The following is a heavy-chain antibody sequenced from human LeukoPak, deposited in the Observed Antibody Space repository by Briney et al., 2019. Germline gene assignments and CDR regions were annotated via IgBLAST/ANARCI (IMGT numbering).Heavy chain of an antibody. Sequence: SETLSLTCTDSGGSISSSDYDWGWIRQPPGKALEWIGSIYYSGTTYYNPPLKSRVTISVDASKDQVSLKLNSVTAADTAVYYCARLFPSCTKTTCDFDYWGQGILVSVSS. CDR2: IYYSGTT. D-gene: IGHD2-8*01. V-gene: IGHV4-39*01. J-gene: IGHJ4*02. CDR3: ARLFPSCTKTTCDFDY. CDR1: GGSISSSDYD.